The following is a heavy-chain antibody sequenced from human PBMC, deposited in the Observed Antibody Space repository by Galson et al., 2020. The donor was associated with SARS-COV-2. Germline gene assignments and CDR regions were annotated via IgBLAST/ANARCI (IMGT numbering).Heavy chain of an antibody. CDR2: ISSSSTYI. CDR1: GFTFSPYF. J-gene: IGHJ3*01. Sequence: TGGSLRLSCAASGFTFSPYFLNWVRQAPGKGLEWVSSISSSSTYIYYADSVKGRFTISRDYAKNSLYLQMTSLRAEDTAVYYCARSMGYYDTSGSEGAFDVWGQGTMVTVSS. V-gene: IGHV3-21*01. CDR3: ARSMGYYDTSGSEGAFDV. D-gene: IGHD3-22*01.